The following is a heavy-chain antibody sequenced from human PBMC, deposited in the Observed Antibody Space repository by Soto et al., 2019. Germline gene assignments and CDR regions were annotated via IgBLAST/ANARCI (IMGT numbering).Heavy chain of an antibody. D-gene: IGHD3-22*01. V-gene: IGHV1-46*01. CDR1: GYTNTSYY. Sequence: GASVKVSCKASGYTNTSYYMHWVRQKTGQGLEWMGIINPSGGSTSYAQKFQGRVTMTRDTSTSTVYMELSSLRSEDTAVYYCARDGGEYYYDSSGYYFSWYFDLWGRGTLVTVSS. J-gene: IGHJ2*01. CDR3: ARDGGEYYYDSSGYYFSWYFDL. CDR2: INPSGGST.